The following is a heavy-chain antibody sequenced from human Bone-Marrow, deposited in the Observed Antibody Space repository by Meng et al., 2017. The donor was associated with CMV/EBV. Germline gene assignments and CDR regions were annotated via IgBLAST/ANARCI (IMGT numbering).Heavy chain of an antibody. Sequence: SETLSLTCTVSGASISSSSYYWGWIRQPPGEGLEWIGSVFYTGSTYYNPSLKSRVTISIDTSKNQFSLKLTSVTAADTAVYYCGRGGVGAPFDYWGQGTLVTVSS. V-gene: IGHV4-39*07. CDR3: GRGGVGAPFDY. CDR2: VFYTGST. J-gene: IGHJ4*02. CDR1: GASISSSSYY. D-gene: IGHD1-26*01.